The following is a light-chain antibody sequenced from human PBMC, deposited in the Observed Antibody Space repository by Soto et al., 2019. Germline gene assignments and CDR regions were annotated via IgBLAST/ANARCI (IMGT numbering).Light chain of an antibody. CDR3: QQYYSYPRT. CDR2: AAS. Sequence: IDRSQYSSTPLASLVDGSAITSRASQGISSYLAWYQQKPGKAPKLLIYAASTLQSGVPSRFSGSGSGTEFTLTISCLQSEDFATYYCQQYYSYPRTFGQGTKVDIK. CDR1: QGISSY. V-gene: IGKV1-8*01. J-gene: IGKJ1*01.